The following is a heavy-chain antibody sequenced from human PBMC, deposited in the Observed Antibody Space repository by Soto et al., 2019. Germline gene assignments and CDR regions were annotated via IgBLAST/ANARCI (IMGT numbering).Heavy chain of an antibody. CDR2: IFSNDEK. D-gene: IGHD5-18*01. Sequence: QVTLKESGPVLVKPTETLTLTCTVSGFSLSNARMGVSWIRQPPGKALEWLAHIFSNDEKSYSTSLKSRLTISKDTSKSQVVLTMTNMDPVDTATYYCARIPVYSYGHRYGMDVWGQGTTVTVSS. CDR3: ARIPVYSYGHRYGMDV. J-gene: IGHJ6*02. V-gene: IGHV2-26*01. CDR1: GFSLSNARMG.